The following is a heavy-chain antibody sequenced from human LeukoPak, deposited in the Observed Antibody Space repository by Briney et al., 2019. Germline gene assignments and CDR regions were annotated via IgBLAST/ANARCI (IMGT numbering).Heavy chain of an antibody. CDR3: ASAPTNFGASAY. CDR1: GFTFSTYA. Sequence: QPGGSLRLSCAASGFTFSTYAMTWVRQAPGKGLEWVSSISASGDSTFYGDSVKGRFTISRDNSKNTLYLQMNSLRGEDTAVYYCASAPTNFGASAYWGQGTLVTVSS. V-gene: IGHV3-23*01. D-gene: IGHD3-10*01. CDR2: ISASGDST. J-gene: IGHJ4*02.